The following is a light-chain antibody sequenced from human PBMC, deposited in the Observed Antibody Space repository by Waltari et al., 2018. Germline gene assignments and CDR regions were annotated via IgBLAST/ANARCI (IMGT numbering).Light chain of an antibody. CDR1: QGISSY. V-gene: IGKV1-8*01. J-gene: IGKJ1*01. CDR3: QQYYAYPGT. CDR2: AGS. Sequence: AIRMTQSPSPLSASTGDRVTITCRASQGISSYLGWYQQKPGKAPKLLIYAGSTLQSGVPSRFSGSGFGTDFTLTITCLQSEDFATYYCQQYYAYPGTFGQGTKVEI.